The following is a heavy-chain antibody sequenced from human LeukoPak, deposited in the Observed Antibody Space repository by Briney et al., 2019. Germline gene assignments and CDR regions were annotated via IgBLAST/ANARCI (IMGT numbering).Heavy chain of an antibody. CDR2: INTNTGNP. D-gene: IGHD5-18*01. CDR3: ARDPWGDRQLWFPFDY. CDR1: GYTFTSYA. J-gene: IGHJ4*02. Sequence: ASVKVSCKASGYTFTSYAMNWVRQAPGQGLEWMGWINTNTGNPTYAQGFTGRFVFSLDTSVSTAYPQISSLKAEDTAVYYCARDPWGDRQLWFPFDYWGQGTLVTVSS. V-gene: IGHV7-4-1*02.